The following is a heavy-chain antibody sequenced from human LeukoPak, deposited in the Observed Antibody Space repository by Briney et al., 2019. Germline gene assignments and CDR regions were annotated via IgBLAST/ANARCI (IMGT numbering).Heavy chain of an antibody. V-gene: IGHV4-61*02. CDR2: IYTSGTT. CDR1: GGSISSGSYY. Sequence: SQTLSLTCTVSGGSISSGSYYWSWIRQPAGKGLEWIGRIYTSGTTNYNPSLKSRVTISVDTSKNQFSLKLSSVTAADTAVYYCARDTYRGSYYFDYWGPGTLVTVSS. J-gene: IGHJ4*02. D-gene: IGHD1-26*01. CDR3: ARDTYRGSYYFDY.